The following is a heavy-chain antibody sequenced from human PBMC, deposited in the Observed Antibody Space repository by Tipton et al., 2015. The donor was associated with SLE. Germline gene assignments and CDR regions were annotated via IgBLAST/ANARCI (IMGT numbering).Heavy chain of an antibody. CDR3: ARDAGYDAFDI. D-gene: IGHD5-12*01. Sequence: SGFTFSSYGMNWVRQAPGKGLEWVSSISSSSSYIYYADSVKGRFTISRDNAKNSLYLQMNSLRAEDTAVYYCARDAGYDAFDIWGQGTMVTVSS. J-gene: IGHJ3*02. V-gene: IGHV3-21*01. CDR1: GFTFSSYG. CDR2: ISSSSSYI.